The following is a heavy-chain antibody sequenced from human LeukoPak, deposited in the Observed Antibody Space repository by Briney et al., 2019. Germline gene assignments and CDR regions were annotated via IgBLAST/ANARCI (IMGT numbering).Heavy chain of an antibody. CDR2: ISRSGSTK. CDR1: GFTFSDYN. D-gene: IGHD5-18*01. Sequence: GGSLRLSCAASGFTFSDYNMRWIRQAPGKGLEWVSSISRSGSTKYYADSVKGRFTISRDNAKNSLFLQMNSLRAEDTAVYYCARGRGYSQSNWVDPWGQGTMVTVSA. J-gene: IGHJ5*02. V-gene: IGHV3-11*01. CDR3: ARGRGYSQSNWVDP.